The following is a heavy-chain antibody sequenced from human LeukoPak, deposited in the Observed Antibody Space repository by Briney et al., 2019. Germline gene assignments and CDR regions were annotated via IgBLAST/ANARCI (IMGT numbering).Heavy chain of an antibody. CDR1: GFTFSDYY. V-gene: IGHV3-11*05. CDR3: ARGRYDSSGYYYVDY. D-gene: IGHD3-22*01. CDR2: ISSSSSYT. Sequence: GGSLRLSCAASGFTFSDYYMSWIRQAPGKGPEWVSYISSSSSYTNYADSVKGRFTISRDNAKNSLYLQMNSLRAEDTAVYYCARGRYDSSGYYYVDYWGQGTLVTVSS. J-gene: IGHJ4*02.